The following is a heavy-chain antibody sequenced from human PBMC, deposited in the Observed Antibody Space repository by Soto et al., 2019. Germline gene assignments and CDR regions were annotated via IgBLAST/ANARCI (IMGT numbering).Heavy chain of an antibody. CDR1: GGSISGSY. CDR3: ARSVAVPGAHIDY. CDR2: VYYTGST. V-gene: IGHV4-59*01. D-gene: IGHD6-19*01. J-gene: IGHJ4*02. Sequence: SETLSLTCSVSGGSISGSYWSWIRQSPGKGLEWHGYVYYTGSTNYSPSRRSRVSISVDTSKNEFSLRLSSVTAADTAVYFCARSVAVPGAHIDYWGEGTQVTVSS.